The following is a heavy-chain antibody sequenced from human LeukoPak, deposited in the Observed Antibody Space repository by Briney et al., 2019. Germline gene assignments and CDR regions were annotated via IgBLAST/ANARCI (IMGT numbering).Heavy chain of an antibody. CDR2: TYYKSKWYN. J-gene: IGHJ4*02. Sequence: SQTLSLACAISGDSVSSNSAAWNWIRQSPSRGLEWLGRTYYKSKWYNDYPVSVKSRISINPDTSKNQVSLQLNSVTPEDTAVYYCARGWEYSSGWYYFDYWGQGTLVTVSS. CDR3: ARGWEYSSGWYYFDY. CDR1: GDSVSSNSAA. D-gene: IGHD6-19*01. V-gene: IGHV6-1*01.